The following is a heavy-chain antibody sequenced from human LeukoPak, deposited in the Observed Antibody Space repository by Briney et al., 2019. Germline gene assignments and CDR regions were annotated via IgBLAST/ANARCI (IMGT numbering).Heavy chain of an antibody. CDR3: AKGRRFLEWNENDY. D-gene: IGHD3-3*01. J-gene: IGHJ4*02. CDR2: ISGSGGST. Sequence: GGSLRLSCAASGIIITSYWMSWVRQTPGKGLEWVSAISGSGGSTYYADSVKGRFTISRDNSKNTLYLQMNSLRAEDTAVYYCAKGRRFLEWNENDYWGQGTLVTVSS. CDR1: GIIITSYW. V-gene: IGHV3-23*01.